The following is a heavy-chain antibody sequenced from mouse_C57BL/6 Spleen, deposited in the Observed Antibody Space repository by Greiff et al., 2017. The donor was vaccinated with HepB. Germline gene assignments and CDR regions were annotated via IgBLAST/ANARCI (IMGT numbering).Heavy chain of an antibody. J-gene: IGHJ4*01. CDR3: ARQRRLGLYAMDY. Sequence: EVQRVESGGGLVQPGVSLKLSCAASGFTFSDYGMAWVRQAPRKGPEWVAFISNLAYSIYYADTVTGRFTISRENAKNTLYLEMSSLRSEDTAMYYCARQRRLGLYAMDYWGQGTSVTVSS. CDR1: GFTFSDYG. V-gene: IGHV5-15*01. CDR2: ISNLAYSI. D-gene: IGHD1-2*01.